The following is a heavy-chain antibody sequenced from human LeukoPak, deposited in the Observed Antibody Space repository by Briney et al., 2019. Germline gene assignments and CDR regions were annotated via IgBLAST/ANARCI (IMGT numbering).Heavy chain of an antibody. CDR2: ISTCGDST. V-gene: IGHV3-23*01. D-gene: IGHD3-16*02. CDR3: AQFVRDYVWGSYRYSDDY. Sequence: GGALRLSCAASGFTVSSNYMSWVRQAPGKGLEWVPAISTCGDSTYYADSVKGRFTISRDNSKNTLYLQMNSLRAEDTAVYYCAQFVRDYVWGSYRYSDDYWGQGTLVTVSS. J-gene: IGHJ4*01. CDR1: GFTVSSNY.